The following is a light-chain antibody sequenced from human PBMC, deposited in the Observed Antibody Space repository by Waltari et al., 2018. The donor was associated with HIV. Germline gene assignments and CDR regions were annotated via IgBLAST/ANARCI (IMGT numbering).Light chain of an antibody. CDR1: SSNIGNHY. V-gene: IGLV1-51*02. Sequence: QSVLTQPPSVSAAPGQQVPISCPGSSSNIGNHYVSWYQQVPGTAPKVPIYENKKRPSGIPDGSCGSKAGTSADLGIPGLQTGDEADYYCGTWDGSLSAVVFGGGTKLTV. CDR2: ENK. J-gene: IGLJ2*01. CDR3: GTWDGSLSAVV.